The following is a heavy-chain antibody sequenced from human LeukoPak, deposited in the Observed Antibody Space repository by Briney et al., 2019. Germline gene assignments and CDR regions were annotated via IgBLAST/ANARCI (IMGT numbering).Heavy chain of an antibody. J-gene: IGHJ4*02. V-gene: IGHV4-30-2*01. CDR2: IYHSGST. CDR3: AREGGGDPDY. D-gene: IGHD3-16*02. CDR1: GGSIGSGGYS. Sequence: TLSLTCAVFGGSIGSGGYSWSWIRQPPGKGLEWIGYIYHSGSTYYNPSLKSRVTISVDRSKNQFSLKLSSVTAADTAVYYCAREGGGDPDYWGQGTLVTVSS.